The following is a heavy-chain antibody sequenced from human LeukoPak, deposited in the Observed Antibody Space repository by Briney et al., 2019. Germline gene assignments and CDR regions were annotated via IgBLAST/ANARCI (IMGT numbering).Heavy chain of an antibody. Sequence: SETLSLTCTVSGGSISSSSYYWGWIRQPPGKGLEWIGNIYYSGTTYYNPSLKSRVTISVDTSKNQFSLRLSSVTAADTAVYYCARHPGYFGNFDYWGQGTLVTVSS. CDR3: ARHPGYFGNFDY. CDR1: GGSISSSSYY. V-gene: IGHV4-39*01. J-gene: IGHJ4*02. D-gene: IGHD2/OR15-2a*01. CDR2: IYYSGTT.